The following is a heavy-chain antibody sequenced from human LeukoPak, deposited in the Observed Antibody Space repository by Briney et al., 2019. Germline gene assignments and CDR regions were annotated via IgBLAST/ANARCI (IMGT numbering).Heavy chain of an antibody. D-gene: IGHD1-26*01. CDR1: GGTFSSYA. CDR3: ARGVGATMTYYDGMDV. J-gene: IGHJ6*02. Sequence: SVKVSCKASGGTFSSYAISWVRQAPGQGLEWMGGIIPIFGTANYAQKFQGRVTITADESTSTAYMELSSLRSESTAVYYCARGVGATMTYYDGMDVWGQGTTVNVSS. V-gene: IGHV1-69*01. CDR2: IIPIFGTA.